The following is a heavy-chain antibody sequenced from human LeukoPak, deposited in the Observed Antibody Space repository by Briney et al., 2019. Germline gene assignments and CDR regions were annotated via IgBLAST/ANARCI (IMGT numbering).Heavy chain of an antibody. CDR2: IYSDNT. Sequence: GGSLRLSCTVSGFAVSSNSMSWVRQAPGKGLEWVSFIYSDNTHYSDSVKGRFTISRDNSKNTLYLQMNSLRAEDTAVYYCARRAGAYSHPYDYWGQGTLVTVSP. J-gene: IGHJ4*02. CDR1: GFAVSSNS. V-gene: IGHV3-53*01. CDR3: ARRAGAYSHPYDY. D-gene: IGHD4/OR15-4a*01.